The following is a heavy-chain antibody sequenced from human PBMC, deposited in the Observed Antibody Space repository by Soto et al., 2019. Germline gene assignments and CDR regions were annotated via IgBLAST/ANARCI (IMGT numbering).Heavy chain of an antibody. CDR2: ISYDGSNK. Sequence: GWSLRLSCAASGFTFSSYGMHWVRQAPGKGLEWVAVISYDGSNKYYADSVKGRFTISRDNSKNTLYLQMNSLRAEDTAVYYCAKDQAIWVRAGPWFEPWGKGTLVTVSS. V-gene: IGHV3-30*18. CDR1: GFTFSSYG. CDR3: AKDQAIWVRAGPWFEP. D-gene: IGHD3-10*01. J-gene: IGHJ5*02.